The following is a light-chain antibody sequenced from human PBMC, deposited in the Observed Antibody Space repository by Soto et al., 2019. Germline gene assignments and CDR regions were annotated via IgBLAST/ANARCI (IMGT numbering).Light chain of an antibody. CDR2: GAS. V-gene: IGKV3-15*01. CDR3: QQYNNWLWT. Sequence: EIVLTQSPGTLSLSPGERATLSCRASQSFNSIYLAWYQQKPGQAPRLLIYGASTRATGFPARFSGSGSGTEFTLTISSLQSEDFAVYYCQQYNNWLWTLGQGTKVDIK. CDR1: QSFNSIY. J-gene: IGKJ1*01.